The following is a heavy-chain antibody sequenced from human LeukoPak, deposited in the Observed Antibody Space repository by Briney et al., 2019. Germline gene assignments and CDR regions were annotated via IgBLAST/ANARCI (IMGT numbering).Heavy chain of an antibody. Sequence: GGSLRLSCAASGFTFSSYAMHWVCQAPGKGLEWVAVMTYDGSNKYYADSVKGRFTISRDNSKNTLYLQMNSLRAEDTAVYYCARDRVWSITGTGYYFDYWGQGTLVTVSS. J-gene: IGHJ4*02. V-gene: IGHV3-30*01. CDR1: GFTFSSYA. D-gene: IGHD1-20*01. CDR2: MTYDGSNK. CDR3: ARDRVWSITGTGYYFDY.